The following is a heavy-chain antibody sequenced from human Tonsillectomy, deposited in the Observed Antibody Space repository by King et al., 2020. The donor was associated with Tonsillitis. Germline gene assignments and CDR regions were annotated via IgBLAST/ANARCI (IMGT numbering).Heavy chain of an antibody. D-gene: IGHD6-19*01. CDR1: GFTFYDYS. CDR2: ISWNSGSI. CDR3: VRDVSSGWYSPFDN. V-gene: IGHV3-9*01. Sequence: VQLVESGGGLVQPGRSLRLSCAASGFTFYDYSMHWVRQAPGKGLEWVSGISWNSGSIGCADSVKGGFTISRDNAKKYLYLQMNSLRTEDTALYYCVRDVSSGWYSPFDNWGQGALVTVSS. J-gene: IGHJ4*02.